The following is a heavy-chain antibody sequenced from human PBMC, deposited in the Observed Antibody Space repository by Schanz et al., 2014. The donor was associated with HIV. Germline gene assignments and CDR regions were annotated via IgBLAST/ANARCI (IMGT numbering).Heavy chain of an antibody. CDR3: ARGWQARLWLDY. CDR1: GFTFSSSG. D-gene: IGHD5-18*01. Sequence: QVQLVESGGGVVQPGRSLRLSCTASGFTFSSSGMHWVRQAPGKGLEWVAIISFDGSNKYYADSVKGRFTISRDNSKNTLHLQMNSLRGADTAVYYCARGWQARLWLDYWGQGTLVTVS. J-gene: IGHJ4*02. V-gene: IGHV3-30*19. CDR2: ISFDGSNK.